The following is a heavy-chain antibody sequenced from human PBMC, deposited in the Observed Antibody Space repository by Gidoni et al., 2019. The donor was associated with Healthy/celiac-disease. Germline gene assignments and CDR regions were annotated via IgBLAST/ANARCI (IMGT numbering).Heavy chain of an antibody. CDR1: GYPFTSHG. D-gene: IGHD6-19*01. CDR3: ARDHLVSVAGTYYYYGMDV. Sequence: VQLAQAGAGVMNPGASGKVSCTASGYPFTSHGISWVRPAPGQGLEWMGWISAYNGNTNYAQKLQGRVTMTTDTSTSTAYMELRSLRSDDTAVYYCARDHLVSVAGTYYYYGMDVWGQGTTVTVSS. V-gene: IGHV1-18*04. J-gene: IGHJ6*02. CDR2: ISAYNGNT.